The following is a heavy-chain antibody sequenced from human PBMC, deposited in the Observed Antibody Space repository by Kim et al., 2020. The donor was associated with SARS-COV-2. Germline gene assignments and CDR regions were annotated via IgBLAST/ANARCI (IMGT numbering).Heavy chain of an antibody. CDR2: ISGSGDST. J-gene: IGHJ4*02. D-gene: IGHD5-18*01. CDR1: GFTFSSYA. Sequence: GGSLRLSCAASGFTFSSYAMNWVRQAPGKGLEWVSAISGSGDSTYYADSVKGRFTISRDNSKNTLYLQVNSLRAEDTAVYYCAKGGYSYGYFEGHFDYWGQGTLVTVSS. CDR3: AKGGYSYGYFEGHFDY. V-gene: IGHV3-23*01.